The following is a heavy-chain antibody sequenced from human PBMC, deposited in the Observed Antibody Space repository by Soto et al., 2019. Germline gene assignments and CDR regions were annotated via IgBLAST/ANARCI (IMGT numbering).Heavy chain of an antibody. CDR2: IYYSGST. CDR3: ARVVAVAGTPDPWFDP. V-gene: IGHV4-31*03. Sequence: QVQLQESGPGLVKPSQTLSLTCTVSGGSISSGGYYWSWIRQHPGKGLEWIGYIYYSGSTYYNPSLKSRVTISVDTSKNQFSLKLSSVTAPDTAVYYCARVVAVAGTPDPWFDPWGQGTLVTVSS. D-gene: IGHD6-19*01. CDR1: GGSISSGGYY. J-gene: IGHJ5*02.